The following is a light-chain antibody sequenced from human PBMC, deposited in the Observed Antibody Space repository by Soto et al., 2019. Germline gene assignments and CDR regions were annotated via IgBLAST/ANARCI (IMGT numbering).Light chain of an antibody. V-gene: IGKV3-20*01. CDR2: GAS. Sequence: VLTQSPVTLSLSTGERATLSCRASHSFSSNQLAWYQQKPGQAPRLLIYGASSRATGIPDRFSGSGSGTDFTLTISRLEPEDFAVYYCQQYGSSPKTFGQGTKVDIK. CDR3: QQYGSSPKT. J-gene: IGKJ1*01. CDR1: HSFSSNQ.